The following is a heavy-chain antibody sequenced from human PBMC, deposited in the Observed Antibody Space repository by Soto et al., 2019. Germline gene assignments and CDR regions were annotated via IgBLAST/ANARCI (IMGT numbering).Heavy chain of an antibody. CDR2: ISYDGSNK. D-gene: IGHD3-22*01. V-gene: IGHV3-30*18. J-gene: IGHJ4*02. CDR3: AKDKSLETGRWLYYFDY. CDR1: GFTFSSYG. Sequence: GGSLRLSCAASGFTFSSYGMHWVRQAPGKGLEWVAVISYDGSNKYYADSVKGRFTISRDNSKNTPYLQMNSLRAEDTAVYYCAKDKSLETGRWLYYFDYWGQGTLVTVSS.